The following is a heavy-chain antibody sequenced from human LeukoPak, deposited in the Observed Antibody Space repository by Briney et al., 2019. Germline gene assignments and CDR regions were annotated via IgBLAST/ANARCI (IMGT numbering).Heavy chain of an antibody. Sequence: GGSLRLSCAASGFTFSSYSMNWVRQAPGKGLEWVSSISSSSSYIYYADSVKGRYTISRDNAKNTLYLQMNSQRAEDTAVYYCARVRYSSGWRNSMDAFDIWGQGTMVTVPS. J-gene: IGHJ3*02. CDR3: ARVRYSSGWRNSMDAFDI. D-gene: IGHD6-19*01. V-gene: IGHV3-21*01. CDR2: ISSSSSYI. CDR1: GFTFSSYS.